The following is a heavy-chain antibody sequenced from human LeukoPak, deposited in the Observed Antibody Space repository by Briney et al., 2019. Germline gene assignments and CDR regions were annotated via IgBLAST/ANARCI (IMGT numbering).Heavy chain of an antibody. D-gene: IGHD6-25*01. CDR1: GFTFSSYW. V-gene: IGHV3-74*01. CDR2: TNTDGSIT. Sequence: GGSLRLSCAASGFTFSSYWMHWVRHAPGKGLVWVSRTNTDGSITTYADSVKGRFTVSRDNAKNTLYLQMSSLRAEDTAVYYCARDQASGLDYWGQGTLVTVSS. CDR3: ARDQASGLDY. J-gene: IGHJ4*02.